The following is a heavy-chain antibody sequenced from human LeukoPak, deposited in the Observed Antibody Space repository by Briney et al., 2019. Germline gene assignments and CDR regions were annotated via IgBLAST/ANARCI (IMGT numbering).Heavy chain of an antibody. CDR2: ISGSGGST. V-gene: IGHV3-23*01. D-gene: IGHD2-15*01. CDR1: GFTFSSYA. Sequence: GGSLRLSCAASGFTFSSYAMTWVRQAPGKGLEWVSSISGSGGSTCYADSVKGRFTISRDNSKNTLDLHVNSLRAEDTAVYYCAKKVSRVPATSTIDYWGQGTLVTVSS. J-gene: IGHJ4*02. CDR3: AKKVSRVPATSTIDY.